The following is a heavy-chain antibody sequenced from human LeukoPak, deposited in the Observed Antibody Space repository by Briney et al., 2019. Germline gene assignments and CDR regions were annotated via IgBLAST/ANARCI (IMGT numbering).Heavy chain of an antibody. CDR1: GFTFSNYA. V-gene: IGHV3-23*01. CDR2: ITGSGGNT. J-gene: IGHJ4*02. D-gene: IGHD6-6*01. Sequence: GASLRLSCAASGFTFSNYAMSWVRQAPGKGLEWVSAITGSGGNTYYADSVKGRFTISRDNSKNTVFLQMNSLRAEDTAVYYYAGAQGIAARWWGQGTLVTVSS. CDR3: AGAQGIAARW.